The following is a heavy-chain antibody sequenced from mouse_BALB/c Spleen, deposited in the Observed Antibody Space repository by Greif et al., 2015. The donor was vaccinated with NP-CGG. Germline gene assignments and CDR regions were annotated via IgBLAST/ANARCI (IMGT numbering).Heavy chain of an antibody. CDR2: INPSNGGT. V-gene: IGHV1-53*01. Sequence: QVHAKQSGAELVKPGASVKLSCKASGYTFTSYYMYWVKQRPGQGLEWIGEINPSNGGTNFNEKFKSKATLTVDKSSSTPYMQLTSLSSEDSAVYFSARAHYSAPHFVSWGQGTPLTLSS. CDR3: ARAHYSAPHFVS. CDR1: GYTFTSYY. J-gene: IGHJ2*01. D-gene: IGHD1-2*01.